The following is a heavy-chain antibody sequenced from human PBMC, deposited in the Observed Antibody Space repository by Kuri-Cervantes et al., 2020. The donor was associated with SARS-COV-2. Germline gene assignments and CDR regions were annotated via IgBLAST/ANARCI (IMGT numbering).Heavy chain of an antibody. CDR1: GFNFSRTD. J-gene: IGHJ4*02. D-gene: IGHD2-21*01. CDR2: ISHDGKNK. Sequence: GGSLRLSCAASGFNFSRTDMHWVRQAPGKGLEWVAVISHDGKNKKCIASGKGRFTISRDNSQNILYLHMKSPRSEDTAMYYCAKDRVGVQDFWGQGTLVTVSS. CDR3: AKDRVGVQDF. V-gene: IGHV3-30*18.